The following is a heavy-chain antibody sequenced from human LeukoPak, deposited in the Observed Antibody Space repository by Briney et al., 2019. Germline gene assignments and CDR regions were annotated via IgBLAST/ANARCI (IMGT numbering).Heavy chain of an antibody. J-gene: IGHJ4*02. V-gene: IGHV3-74*01. CDR2: IASDGST. CDR1: GFTFSSYW. CDR3: IGSGGWPGY. Sequence: PGGSLRLSCAASGFTFSSYWMHWVRQAPGKGLVWVSRIASDGSTVYADSVKGRFTISRDNAKDTVYLQMNSRRVEDTAVYYCIGSGGWPGYWGQGTLATVSS. D-gene: IGHD1-26*01.